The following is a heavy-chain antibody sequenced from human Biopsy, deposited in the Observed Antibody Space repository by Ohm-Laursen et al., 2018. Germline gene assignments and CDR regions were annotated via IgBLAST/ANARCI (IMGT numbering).Heavy chain of an antibody. CDR3: ARVAGGYAYYYGMDV. V-gene: IGHV4-38-2*01. CDR2: IYYDGIT. J-gene: IGHJ6*02. Sequence: SDTLSLTCAVSGYSVTNDYYWGWIRQPPGKGLEWIGNIYYDGITYYNPSLKSRVAMSVDTSKNQFSPRLTSVTAADTAVYYCARVAGGYAYYYGMDVWGQGTSVTVSS. D-gene: IGHD5-12*01. CDR1: GYSVTNDYY.